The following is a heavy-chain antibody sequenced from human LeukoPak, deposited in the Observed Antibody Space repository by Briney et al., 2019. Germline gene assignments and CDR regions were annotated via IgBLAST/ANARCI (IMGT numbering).Heavy chain of an antibody. CDR1: GGSFSGYY. CDR2: INHSGST. J-gene: IGHJ4*02. V-gene: IGHV4-34*01. Sequence: SETLSLTCAVYGGSFSGYYWSWIRQPPGKGLEWIGEINHSGSTNYNPSLKSRVTISVDSSKNQYSLKLSSVTAADSAVYYCARVDAYYYDSSGYYYYFDYWGQGTLVTVSS. CDR3: ARVDAYYYDSSGYYYYFDY. D-gene: IGHD3-22*01.